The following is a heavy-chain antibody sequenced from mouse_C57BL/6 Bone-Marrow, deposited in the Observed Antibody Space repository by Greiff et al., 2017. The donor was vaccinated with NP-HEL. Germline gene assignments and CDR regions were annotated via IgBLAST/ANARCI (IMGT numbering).Heavy chain of an antibody. D-gene: IGHD1-1*01. J-gene: IGHJ3*01. CDR1: GFTFSSYT. CDR2: ISGGGGNT. Sequence: EVKVVESGGGLVKPGGSLKLSCAASGFTFSSYTMSWVRQTPEKRLEWVATISGGGGNTYYPDSVKGRFTISRDNAKNTLYLQMSSLRSEDTALYYCARNYYGSSYEFAYWGQGTLVTVSA. CDR3: ARNYYGSSYEFAY. V-gene: IGHV5-9*01.